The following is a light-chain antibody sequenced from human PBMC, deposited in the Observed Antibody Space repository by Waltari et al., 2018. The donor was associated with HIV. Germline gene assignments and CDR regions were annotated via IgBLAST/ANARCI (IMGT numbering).Light chain of an antibody. Sequence: QSVLTQPPSTSGTPGQRVTISCSGTDSNIGTNSVNWYQHHPGTAPQVLIYRNDPRPAGVPDRLSASKSGTSASLAISGRRSEDEADYYCAAWDDSLPGYVFGSGTKVTVL. V-gene: IGLV1-44*01. CDR1: DSNIGTNS. CDR2: RND. J-gene: IGLJ1*01. CDR3: AAWDDSLPGYV.